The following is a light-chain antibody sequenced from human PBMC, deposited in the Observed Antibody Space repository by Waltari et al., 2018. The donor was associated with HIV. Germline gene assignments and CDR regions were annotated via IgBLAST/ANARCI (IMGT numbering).Light chain of an antibody. J-gene: IGLJ1*01. CDR2: ANN. CDR3: QSHVNKIFYV. Sequence: NFILTQPHSVSESPGKTVTISCTRSSGNIASSYVQWYQQRPGSSPTTVIYANNQRPSGVPDRFSGSIDSSSNSASLTISGLRTEDEADYYCQSHVNKIFYVFGGGTYVTVL. CDR1: SGNIASSY. V-gene: IGLV6-57*01.